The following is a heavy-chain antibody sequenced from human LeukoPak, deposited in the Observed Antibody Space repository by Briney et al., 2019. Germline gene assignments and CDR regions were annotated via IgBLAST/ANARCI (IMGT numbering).Heavy chain of an antibody. Sequence: SWVRQPPGKGLEWIGYIYYSGSTYYNPSLKSRVTISVDTSKNQFSLRLSSVTAADTAVYYCARVGVVVVPAAAWFDPWGQGTLVTVSS. CDR2: IYYSGST. CDR3: ARVGVVVVPAAAWFDP. D-gene: IGHD2-2*01. V-gene: IGHV4-30-4*08. J-gene: IGHJ5*02.